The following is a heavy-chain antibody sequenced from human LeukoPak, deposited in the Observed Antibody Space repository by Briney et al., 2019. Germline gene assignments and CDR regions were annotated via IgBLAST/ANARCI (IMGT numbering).Heavy chain of an antibody. Sequence: PSETLSLTCTVSGGSISSYYWSWIRQPPGKGLEWIGYIYYSGSTNYNPSLKSRVTISVDTSKNQFSLKLSSVTAADTAVYYCARKRYCSSTSCYMFDYWGQGTLATVS. CDR1: GGSISSYY. J-gene: IGHJ4*02. CDR2: IYYSGST. D-gene: IGHD2-2*02. CDR3: ARKRYCSSTSCYMFDY. V-gene: IGHV4-59*08.